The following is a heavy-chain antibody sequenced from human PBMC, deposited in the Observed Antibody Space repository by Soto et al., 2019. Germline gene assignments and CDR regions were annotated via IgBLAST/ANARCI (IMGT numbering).Heavy chain of an antibody. D-gene: IGHD1-1*01. Sequence: PGGSLRLSCAASGFTFSSYGMHWVRQAPGKGLEWVAVISYDGSNKYYADSVKGRFTISRDNSKNTLYLQMNSLRAEDTAVYYCANTLAGNGTNYYYYYMDVWGKGTTVTVSS. CDR1: GFTFSSYG. CDR3: ANTLAGNGTNYYYYYMDV. V-gene: IGHV3-30*18. J-gene: IGHJ6*03. CDR2: ISYDGSNK.